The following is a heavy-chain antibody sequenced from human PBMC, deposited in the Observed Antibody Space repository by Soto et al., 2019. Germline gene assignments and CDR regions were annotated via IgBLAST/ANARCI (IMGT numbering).Heavy chain of an antibody. D-gene: IGHD1-1*01. CDR2: INSDGRIT. Sequence: AGGSLRLSCAASGFTFSSYWMHWVRQAPGKGLVWVSRINSDGRITTYADSVKGRFTVSRDNAKNTLYLEMNSLRPEDTAVYYCARVGTGYYYKDVWGKGTTVTVSS. V-gene: IGHV3-74*01. CDR1: GFTFSSYW. CDR3: ARVGTGYYYKDV. J-gene: IGHJ6*03.